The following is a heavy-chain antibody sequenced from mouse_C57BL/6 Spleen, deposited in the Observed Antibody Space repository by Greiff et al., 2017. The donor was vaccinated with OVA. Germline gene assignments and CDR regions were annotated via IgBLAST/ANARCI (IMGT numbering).Heavy chain of an antibody. J-gene: IGHJ1*03. CDR2: INPNNGGT. D-gene: IGHD2-4*01. CDR1: GYTFTDYN. Sequence: EVQLQQSGPELVKPGASVKIPCKASGYTFTDYNMDWVKQSHGKSLEWIGDINPNNGGTIYNQKFKGKATLTVDKSSSTAYMELRSLTSEDTAVYYCASGYYDYDGWYFDVWGTGTTVTVSA. V-gene: IGHV1-18*01. CDR3: ASGYYDYDGWYFDV.